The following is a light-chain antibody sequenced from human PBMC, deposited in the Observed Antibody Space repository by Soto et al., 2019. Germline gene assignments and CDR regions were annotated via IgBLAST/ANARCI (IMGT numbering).Light chain of an antibody. J-gene: IGLJ1*01. V-gene: IGLV2-14*03. CDR3: SSYTNINTRACV. CDR2: NVY. CDR1: NSDVGSYNY. Sequence: QSALTQPASVSGSPGQSITISCTGTNSDVGSYNYVSWHQQHPGKAPKLMIYNVYDRPSGVSNRFSGSKSGNTASLTISGLQAEDEAEYYCSSYTNINTRACVFGTGTKVTVL.